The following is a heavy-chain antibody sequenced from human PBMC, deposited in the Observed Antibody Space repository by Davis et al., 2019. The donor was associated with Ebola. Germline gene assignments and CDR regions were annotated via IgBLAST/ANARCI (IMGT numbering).Heavy chain of an antibody. J-gene: IGHJ3*02. CDR1: GGTFSSYA. V-gene: IGHV1-69*13. CDR2: IIPIFGTA. D-gene: IGHD3-22*01. CDR3: ASTGITMIVVVTRGAFDI. Sequence: SVKVSCKASGGTFSSYAISWVRQAPGQGLEWMGGIIPIFGTANYAQKFQGRVTITADESTSTAYMELSSLRSEDTAVYYCASTGITMIVVVTRGAFDIWGQGTMVTVSS.